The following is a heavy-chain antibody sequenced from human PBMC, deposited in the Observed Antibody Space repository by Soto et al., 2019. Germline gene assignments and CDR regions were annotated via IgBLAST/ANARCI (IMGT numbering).Heavy chain of an antibody. CDR1: GGSINIGVHY. V-gene: IGHV4-30-4*01. J-gene: IGHJ4*02. CDR3: ARGRGYGYGIDY. D-gene: IGHD5-18*01. Sequence: QVQLQESGPGLGKPSETLSLTCTVSGGSINIGVHYWSWIRQPPGKGLECIGYVMYVGTSYFNPSLESRVTISLDTSKNQFSLKLRSVTAADTAVYYCARGRGYGYGIDYWGQGTLVTVSS. CDR2: VMYVGTS.